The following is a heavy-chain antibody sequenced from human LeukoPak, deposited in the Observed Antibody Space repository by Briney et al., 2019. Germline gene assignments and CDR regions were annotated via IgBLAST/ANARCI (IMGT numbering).Heavy chain of an antibody. Sequence: AGGSLRLSCAASGFTFSSYGMSWVRQAPGKGLEWVSAISGSGGSTYYADSVKGRFTVSRDNSKNTLYLQMNSLRAEDTAVYYCATDISSGWYVYYFDYWGQGTLVTVSS. CDR1: GFTFSSYG. V-gene: IGHV3-23*01. CDR3: ATDISSGWYVYYFDY. D-gene: IGHD6-19*01. J-gene: IGHJ4*02. CDR2: ISGSGGST.